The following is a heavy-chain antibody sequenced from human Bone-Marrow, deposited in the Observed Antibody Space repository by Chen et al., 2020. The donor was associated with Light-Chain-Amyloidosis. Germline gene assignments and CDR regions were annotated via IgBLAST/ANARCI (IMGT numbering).Heavy chain of an antibody. Sequence: EVQLVESGGGLVQPGRSLRLSCAASGFTFDDYAMHWVRQAPEKGLEWVSGISWNSGSIGYADSVKGRFTISRDNAKNSLYLQMNSLRAEDTALYYCAKAIVPAAIGYFDYWGQGTLVTVSS. CDR3: AKAIVPAAIGYFDY. J-gene: IGHJ4*02. CDR1: GFTFDDYA. CDR2: ISWNSGSI. V-gene: IGHV3-9*01. D-gene: IGHD2-2*02.